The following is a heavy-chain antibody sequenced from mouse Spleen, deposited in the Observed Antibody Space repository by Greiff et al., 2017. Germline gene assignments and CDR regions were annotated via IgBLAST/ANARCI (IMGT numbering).Heavy chain of an antibody. Sequence: VQLQQPGAELVKPGASVKMSCKASGYTFTSYWITWVKQRPGQGLEWIGDIYPGSGSTNYNEKFKSKATLTVDTSSSTAYMQLSSLTSEDSAVYYCARSSLLLRGAMDYWGQGTSVTVSS. CDR2: IYPGSGST. CDR1: GYTFTSYW. D-gene: IGHD2-12*01. J-gene: IGHJ4*01. V-gene: IGHV1-55*01. CDR3: ARSSLLLRGAMDY.